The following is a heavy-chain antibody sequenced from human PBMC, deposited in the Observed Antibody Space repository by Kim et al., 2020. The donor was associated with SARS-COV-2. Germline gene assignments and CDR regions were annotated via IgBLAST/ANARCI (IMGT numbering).Heavy chain of an antibody. D-gene: IGHD3-22*01. CDR3: ARETFTMIVAGGFDY. CDR2: IWYDGSNK. Sequence: GGSLRLSCAASGFTFSSYGMHWVRQAPGKGLEWVAVIWYDGSNKYYADSVKGRFTISRDNSKNTLYLQMNSLRAEDTAVYYCARETFTMIVAGGFDYWGQGTLVTVSS. J-gene: IGHJ4*02. V-gene: IGHV3-33*01. CDR1: GFTFSSYG.